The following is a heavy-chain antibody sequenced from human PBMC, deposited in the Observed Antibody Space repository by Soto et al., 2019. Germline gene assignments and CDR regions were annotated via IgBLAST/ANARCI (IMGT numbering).Heavy chain of an antibody. V-gene: IGHV1-8*01. J-gene: IGHJ4*02. CDR3: AGDLAGRCDY. CDR2: MNPNSGNT. CDR1: GYTFTSYD. Sequence: QVQLVQSGAEVKKPGASVKVSCKASGYTFTSYDINWVRQATGQGLEWMGWMNPNSGNTGYAQKFQGRVTRTRDTSIMTGDMEMSSLSPEDTAVYYCAGDLAGRCDYWGQGPLVTVSS. D-gene: IGHD3-10*01.